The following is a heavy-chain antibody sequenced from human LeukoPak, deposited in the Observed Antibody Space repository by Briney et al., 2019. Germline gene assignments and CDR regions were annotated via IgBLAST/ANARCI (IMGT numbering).Heavy chain of an antibody. D-gene: IGHD1-26*01. CDR3: ARDPFHSGSYYAPYDVGY. J-gene: IGHJ4*02. Sequence: PGGSLRLSCAASGFSFSTYDIHWVRQAPGKGLEWVSYISSSGGTIYYADSVKGRFTISRDNAKNSLYLQMNSLRAEDTAVYYCARDPFHSGSYYAPYDVGYWGQGTLVTVSS. CDR1: GFSFSTYD. CDR2: ISSSGGTI. V-gene: IGHV3-48*04.